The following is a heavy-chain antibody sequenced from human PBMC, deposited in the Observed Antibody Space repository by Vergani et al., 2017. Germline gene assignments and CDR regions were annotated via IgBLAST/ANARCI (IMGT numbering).Heavy chain of an antibody. J-gene: IGHJ6*03. CDR2: IYYSGST. CDR3: AREAAMVRYYYYMDV. Sequence: QVQLQESGPGLVKPSETLSLTCTVSGGSISSYYWSWIRQPPGKGLEWIGYIYYSGSTNYNPSLKSRVTISVDTSKNQFSLKLSSVTAADTAVDYCAREAAMVRYYYYMDVWGKGTTVTVSS. D-gene: IGHD3-10*01. V-gene: IGHV4-59*01. CDR1: GGSISSYY.